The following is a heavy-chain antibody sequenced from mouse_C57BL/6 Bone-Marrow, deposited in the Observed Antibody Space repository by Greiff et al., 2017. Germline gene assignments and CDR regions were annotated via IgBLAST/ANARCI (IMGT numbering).Heavy chain of an antibody. V-gene: IGHV5-6*01. CDR1: GFTFSSYG. Sequence: EVHLVESGGDLVKPGGSLKLSCAASGFTFSSYGMSWVRQTPDKRLEWVATISSGGSYTYYPDSVKGRFTISRDNAKNTLYLQMSSLKSEDTAVYYCARRDYSNYEGAMDYWGQGTSVTVSS. J-gene: IGHJ4*01. D-gene: IGHD2-5*01. CDR3: ARRDYSNYEGAMDY. CDR2: ISSGGSYT.